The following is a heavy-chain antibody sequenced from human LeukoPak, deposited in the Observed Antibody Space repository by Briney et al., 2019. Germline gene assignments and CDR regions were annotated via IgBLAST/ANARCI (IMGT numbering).Heavy chain of an antibody. V-gene: IGHV4-59*08. J-gene: IGHJ4*02. D-gene: IGHD6-19*01. CDR2: IYYSGST. CDR1: GGSISSYY. CDR3: ARWASSGWAYYFDY. Sequence: PSETLSLTCTVSGGSISSYYWSWIRQPPGKGLEWIGYIYYSGSTNYNPSLKSRVTISVDTSKNQFSLKLSSVTAADTAVYYCARWASSGWAYYFDYWGQGTLVTVSS.